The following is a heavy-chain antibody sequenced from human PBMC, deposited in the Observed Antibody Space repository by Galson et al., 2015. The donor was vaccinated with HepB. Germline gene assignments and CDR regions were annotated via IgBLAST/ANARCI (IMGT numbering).Heavy chain of an antibody. CDR1: GYTFTSYD. Sequence: SVKVSCKASGYTFTSYDINWVRQATGQGLEWMGWMNPNSGNTGYAQKFQGRVTMTRNTSISTAYMELSSLRSEDTAVYHCARAAGIGTYYDFWSGYYSYYYMDVWGKGTTVTVSS. D-gene: IGHD3-3*01. V-gene: IGHV1-8*01. J-gene: IGHJ6*03. CDR3: ARAAGIGTYYDFWSGYYSYYYMDV. CDR2: MNPNSGNT.